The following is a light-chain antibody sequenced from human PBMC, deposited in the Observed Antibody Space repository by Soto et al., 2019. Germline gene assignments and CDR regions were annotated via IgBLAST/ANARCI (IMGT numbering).Light chain of an antibody. CDR3: QPDGNSPWS. J-gene: IGKJ1*01. Sequence: EIMLTQSPGTLSLSPGERATLSCRASQTVTSNYSAWYQQRPGQPPILLIYDATSRATGVPARFSGGGSVTDFTPTISGLEPEYCAFYYCQPDGNSPWSFGQGATVEIK. CDR1: QTVTSNY. CDR2: DAT. V-gene: IGKV3-20*01.